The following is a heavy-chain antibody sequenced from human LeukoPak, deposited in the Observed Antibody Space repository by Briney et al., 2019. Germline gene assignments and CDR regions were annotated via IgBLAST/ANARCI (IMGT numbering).Heavy chain of an antibody. CDR1: GYTFTSYA. D-gene: IGHD3-22*01. CDR3: ARAPPGLIVSDPPYDYMDV. V-gene: IGHV7-4-1*02. CDR2: INTNTGNP. Sequence: ASVKVSCKASGYTFTSYAMNWVRQAPGQGLEWMGWINTNTGNPTYAQGFTGRFVFSLDTSVSTAYLQISSLKAEDTAVYYCARAPPGLIVSDPPYDYMDVWGKGTTVTVSS. J-gene: IGHJ6*03.